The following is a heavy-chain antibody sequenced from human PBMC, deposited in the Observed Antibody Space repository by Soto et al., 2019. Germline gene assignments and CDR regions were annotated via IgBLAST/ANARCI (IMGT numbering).Heavy chain of an antibody. CDR1: GGSFSGYY. CDR2: INHSGST. Sequence: SETLSLTIAIYGGSFSGYYCSWIRQPPGKGLEWIGEINHSGSTNYNPSLKSRVTISVDTSKNQFSLKLSSVTAADTAAYYCARGRIQAFFDYWGQGTLVTVSS. V-gene: IGHV4-34*01. CDR3: ARGRIQAFFDY. J-gene: IGHJ4*02.